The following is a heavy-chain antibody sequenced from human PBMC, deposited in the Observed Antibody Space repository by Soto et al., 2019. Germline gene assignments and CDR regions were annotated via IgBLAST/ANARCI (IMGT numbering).Heavy chain of an antibody. J-gene: IGHJ6*02. CDR2: INPNSGGT. CDR1: GDTINVYE. CDR3: ARGVYCMDG. V-gene: IGHV1-2*04. Sequence: ASVKVSCKASGDTINVYEMHWVRQAPGQGLEWMGWINPNSGGTNYAQKFQGWVTMTRDTSISTAYMELSRLRSDDTAVYYCARGVYCMDGWGQWTTVTVSS.